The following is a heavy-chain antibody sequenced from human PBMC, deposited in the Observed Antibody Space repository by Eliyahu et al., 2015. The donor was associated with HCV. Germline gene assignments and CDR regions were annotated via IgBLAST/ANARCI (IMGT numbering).Heavy chain of an antibody. CDR3: TTILRYFDWLNSYYYYGMDV. J-gene: IGHJ6*02. CDR2: IKSKTDGGTT. D-gene: IGHD3-9*01. CDR1: FTFSNAW. Sequence: FTFSNAWMNWVRQAPGKGLEWVGRIKSKTDGGTTDYAAPVKGRFTISRDDSKNTLYLQMNSLKTEDTAVYYCTTILRYFDWLNSYYYYGMDVWGQGTTVTVSS. V-gene: IGHV3-15*07.